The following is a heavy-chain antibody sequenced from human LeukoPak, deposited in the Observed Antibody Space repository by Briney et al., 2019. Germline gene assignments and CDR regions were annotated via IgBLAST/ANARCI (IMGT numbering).Heavy chain of an antibody. Sequence: GGSLRLSCAASGFTSSGSAMHWVRQASGKGLEWVGRIRSKANSYATAYAASVKGRFTISRDDSKNTAYLQMNSLKTEDTAVYYCTTLMATIITDYWGQGTLVTVSS. J-gene: IGHJ4*02. CDR1: GFTSSGSA. CDR3: TTLMATIITDY. CDR2: IRSKANSYAT. V-gene: IGHV3-73*01. D-gene: IGHD5-12*01.